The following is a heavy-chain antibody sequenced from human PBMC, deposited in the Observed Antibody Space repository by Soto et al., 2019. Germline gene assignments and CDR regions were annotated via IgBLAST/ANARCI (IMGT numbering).Heavy chain of an antibody. CDR2: IDPSDSFT. CDR3: ARRGDMATIPYEC. Sequence: GESLKISCKGSGYRFSDYWIHWVRQVPGKGLEWMGKIDPSDSFTTYSPSFQGRVTISIDKSINTAYLHWTGLKASDTAMYYCARRGDMATIPYECWGQGTLVTVSS. V-gene: IGHV5-10-1*04. CDR1: GYRFSDYW. J-gene: IGHJ4*02. D-gene: IGHD5-12*01.